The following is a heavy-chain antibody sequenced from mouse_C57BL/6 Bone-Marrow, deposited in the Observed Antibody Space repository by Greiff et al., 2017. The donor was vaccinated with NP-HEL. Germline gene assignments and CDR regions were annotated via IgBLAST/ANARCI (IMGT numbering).Heavy chain of an antibody. D-gene: IGHD2-3*01. V-gene: IGHV5-12*01. CDR3: AAPYDPLDY. CDR2: ISNGGGST. Sequence: VQGVESGGGLVQPGGSLKLSCAASGFTFSDYYMYWVRQTPEKRLEWVAYISNGGGSTYYPDTVKSRFTISRDNAKNTLYLQMSRLKSEDTAMYYCAAPYDPLDYWGQGTSVTVSS. J-gene: IGHJ4*01. CDR1: GFTFSDYY.